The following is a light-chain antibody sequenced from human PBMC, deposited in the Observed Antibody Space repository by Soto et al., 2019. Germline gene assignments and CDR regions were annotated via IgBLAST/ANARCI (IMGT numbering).Light chain of an antibody. CDR1: QSVGTTY. Sequence: EVVLTQSPGTLSLSPGERATLSCRASQSVGTTYSAWYQQKPGQAPRLLIYGASNRATGIPDRFSGSGSGTDFTLTISRLESEDFVVYFCQQYGTSPITFGQGTRLEIK. V-gene: IGKV3-20*01. J-gene: IGKJ5*01. CDR2: GAS. CDR3: QQYGTSPIT.